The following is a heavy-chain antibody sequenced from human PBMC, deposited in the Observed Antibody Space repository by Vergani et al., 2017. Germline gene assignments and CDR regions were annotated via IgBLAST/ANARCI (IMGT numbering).Heavy chain of an antibody. CDR1: GYTFTGYY. D-gene: IGHD2-2*01. V-gene: IGHV1-2*02. CDR2: INPNSGGT. Sequence: QVQLVQSGAEVKKPGASVKVSCKASGYTFTGYYMHWVRQAPGQGLEWMGWINPNSGGTNYAQKFQGRVTMTRDTSISTAYMELSRLRSDDTAVYYCASNSLIVVVRSAIDYYYYMDFWGKGTTVTVSS. CDR3: ASNSLIVVVRSAIDYYYYMDF. J-gene: IGHJ6*03.